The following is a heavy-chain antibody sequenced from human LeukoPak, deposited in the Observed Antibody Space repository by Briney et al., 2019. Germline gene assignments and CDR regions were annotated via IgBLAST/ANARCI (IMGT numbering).Heavy chain of an antibody. CDR2: ISAYNGNT. V-gene: IGHV1-18*01. Sequence: ASVKVSCKASGYTFTSYGISWVRQAPGQGLEWMGWISAYNGNTNYAQKLQGRVTMTTDASTSTAYMKLRSLRSDDTAVYYCARGVAVAGTPSRWFDPWGQGTLVTVSS. J-gene: IGHJ5*02. CDR3: ARGVAVAGTPSRWFDP. CDR1: GYTFTSYG. D-gene: IGHD6-19*01.